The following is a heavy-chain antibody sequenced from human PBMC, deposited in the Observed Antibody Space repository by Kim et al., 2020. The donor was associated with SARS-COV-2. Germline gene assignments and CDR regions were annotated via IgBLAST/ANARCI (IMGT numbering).Heavy chain of an antibody. CDR2: ISANGGTT. V-gene: IGHV3-23*01. CDR3: AKLKTTSCYSAMDV. CDR1: GFSFSTYA. Sequence: GGSLRLSCAASGFSFSTYAMSWVRQAPGKGLEWVSAISANGGTTYYADSVKGRFSISSDNSKNTLYLQTISLRAEDTAVYYCAKLKTTSCYSAMDVWGQGTTVTVSS. D-gene: IGHD2-2*02. J-gene: IGHJ6*02.